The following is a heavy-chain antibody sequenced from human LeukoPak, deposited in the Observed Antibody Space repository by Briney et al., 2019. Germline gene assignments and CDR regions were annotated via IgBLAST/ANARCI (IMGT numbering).Heavy chain of an antibody. CDR1: GNTFTSYV. Sequence: GASVKVSCKTSGNTFTSYVIHWVRQAPGQRLEWMGWINTGNLNTKYSQKFQGRITITRDTSASTVYMELGSLRSEDTAVYYCARDPNYYFEQWGQGTLVTVSS. J-gene: IGHJ4*02. CDR3: ARDPNYYFEQ. D-gene: IGHD4/OR15-4a*01. V-gene: IGHV1-3*04. CDR2: INTGNLNT.